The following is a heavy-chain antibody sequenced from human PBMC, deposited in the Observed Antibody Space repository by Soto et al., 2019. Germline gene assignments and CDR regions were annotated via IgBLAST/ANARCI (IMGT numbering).Heavy chain of an antibody. CDR3: GYFYNDTNYEY. CDR2: IGAGGYTT. V-gene: IGHV3-23*01. D-gene: IGHD1-20*01. J-gene: IGHJ4*02. Sequence: ILSCAGSGFTFKNYPISWVRQAPGKGLERLSAIGAGGYTTYYADSVKGSFTISRDDSESTAYLNMSNLRAEDTAMYFCGYFYNDTNYEYRGQGALVTVAS. CDR1: GFTFKNYP.